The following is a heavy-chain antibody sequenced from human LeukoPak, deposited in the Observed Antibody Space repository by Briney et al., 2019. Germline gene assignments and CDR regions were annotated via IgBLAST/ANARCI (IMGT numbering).Heavy chain of an antibody. CDR3: ARESAVAGITALDY. CDR1: GASISSYY. D-gene: IGHD6-19*01. CDR2: MYNSDSP. Sequence: SETLSLTCTVSGASISSYYWTWIRQPAGKGLVWIGRMYNSDSPNYNPSLKSRVTMSVDTSKNQVSLRLTSVTAADTAVYYCARESAVAGITALDYWGQGTLATVSS. V-gene: IGHV4-4*07. J-gene: IGHJ4*02.